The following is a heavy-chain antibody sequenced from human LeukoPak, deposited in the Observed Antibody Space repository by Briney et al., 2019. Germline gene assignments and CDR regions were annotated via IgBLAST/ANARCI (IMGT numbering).Heavy chain of an antibody. CDR1: GFTFDEYT. CDR2: ISWNSGSI. V-gene: IGHV3-9*01. D-gene: IGHD6-13*01. J-gene: IGHJ4*02. Sequence: GGSLRLSCAASGFTFDEYTMHWVRQVPGKGLEWVSGISWNSGSIGYADSVKGRFTISRDNAKNSLYLQMNSLRAEDTALYYCAKGLTRAAAGIVGPIDYWGQGTLVTVSS. CDR3: AKGLTRAAAGIVGPIDY.